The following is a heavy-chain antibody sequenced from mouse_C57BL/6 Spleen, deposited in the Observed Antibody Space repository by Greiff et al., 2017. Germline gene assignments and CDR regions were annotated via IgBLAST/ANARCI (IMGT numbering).Heavy chain of an antibody. J-gene: IGHJ4*01. V-gene: IGHV2-3*01. CDR1: GFSLTSYG. CDR2: IWGDGST. Sequence: VKVVESGPGLVAPSQSLSITCTVSGFSLTSYGVSWVRPPPGKGLEWLGVIWGDGSTNYHSALISRLSISKDNSKSQVFLKLNSLQTDDTATYYCAKQEAYYYGSSYEYYAMDYWGQGTSVTVSS. D-gene: IGHD1-1*01. CDR3: AKQEAYYYGSSYEYYAMDY.